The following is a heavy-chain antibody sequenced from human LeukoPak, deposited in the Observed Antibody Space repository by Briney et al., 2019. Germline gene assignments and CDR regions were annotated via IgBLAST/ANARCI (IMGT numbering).Heavy chain of an antibody. CDR1: GDSISGFY. Sequence: SPSETLSLTCTVSGDSISGFYWSWIRQPAGKGLQWIGRISTSGSTNYNPSIKSRVTMSVERSTNEFSLTVRSVTAADTALYYCARGLPSYGDYVDYYFYMDVWGKGATVTVSS. CDR2: ISTSGST. D-gene: IGHD4-17*01. J-gene: IGHJ6*03. CDR3: ARGLPSYGDYVDYYFYMDV. V-gene: IGHV4-4*07.